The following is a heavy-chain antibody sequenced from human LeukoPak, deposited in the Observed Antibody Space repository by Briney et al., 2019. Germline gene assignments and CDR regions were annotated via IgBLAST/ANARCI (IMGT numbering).Heavy chain of an antibody. CDR3: ARGHSGYEAFDY. CDR1: GGSISSGGYY. CDR2: IYHSGST. J-gene: IGHJ4*02. V-gene: IGHV4-30-2*01. Sequence: PSQTLSLTCTVSGGSISSGGYYWSWLRQPPGKGLEWIGYIYHSGSTYYNLSLKSRVTISVDRSKNQFSLKLSSVNAADTAVYYCARGHSGYEAFDYWGQGTLVTVSS. D-gene: IGHD5-12*01.